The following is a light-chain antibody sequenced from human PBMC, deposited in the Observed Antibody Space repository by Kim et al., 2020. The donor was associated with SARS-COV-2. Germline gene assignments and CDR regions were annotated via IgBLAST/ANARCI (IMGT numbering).Light chain of an antibody. CDR2: GNS. V-gene: IGLV1-40*01. CDR1: SSNIGADYD. CDR3: QSYDNSLSAYV. Sequence: QRVTISCPGSSSNIGADYDVHWYQQLPGTAPKLLMFGNSNRPSGVPDRFSGSKSGTSASLAITGLQADDEAAYYCQSYDNSLSAYVFGTGTEVTV. J-gene: IGLJ1*01.